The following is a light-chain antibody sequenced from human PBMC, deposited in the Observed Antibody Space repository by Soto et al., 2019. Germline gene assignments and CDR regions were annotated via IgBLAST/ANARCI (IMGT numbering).Light chain of an antibody. J-gene: IGLJ2*01. CDR3: SSYTTSSTLV. V-gene: IGLV2-14*03. CDR1: SSDVGTYKY. CDR2: DVS. Sequence: QSALTEPASVSASPGQSMTISCTAASSDVGTYKYVSWYQHHPGTAPNLMIYDVSNRPSGVSNRFSGSKSGNTASLIISGLQTEDEADYYCSSYTTSSTLVFGGGTKVTVL.